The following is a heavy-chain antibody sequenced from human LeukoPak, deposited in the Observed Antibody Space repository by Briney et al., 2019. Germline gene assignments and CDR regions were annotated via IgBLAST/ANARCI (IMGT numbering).Heavy chain of an antibody. CDR2: ISSSSSYI. CDR1: GFTFSSYS. V-gene: IGHV3-21*01. CDR3: AREYGSGSYDGDY. Sequence: GGSLRLSCAASGFTFSSYSMNWVRQAPGKGLEWVSSISSSSSYIYYADSVKDRFTISRDNAKNSLCLQMNSLRAEDTAVYYCAREYGSGSYDGDYWGQGTLVTVSS. D-gene: IGHD3-10*01. J-gene: IGHJ4*02.